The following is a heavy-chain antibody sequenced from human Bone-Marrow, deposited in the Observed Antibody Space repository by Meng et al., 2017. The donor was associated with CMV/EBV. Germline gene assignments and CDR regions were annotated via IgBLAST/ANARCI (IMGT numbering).Heavy chain of an antibody. CDR2: LIPIFGTA. D-gene: IGHD3-3*01. CDR1: GGTFSSYA. V-gene: IGHV1-69*05. Sequence: SVKVSCKASGGTFSSYAISWVRQAPGQGLEWMGGLIPIFGTANYAQKFQGRVTITTDESTSTAYMELSSLRTEDTAVYYCASGPIRWDFWSGYYVDYWGQGTLVTVSS. CDR3: ASGPIRWDFWSGYYVDY. J-gene: IGHJ4*02.